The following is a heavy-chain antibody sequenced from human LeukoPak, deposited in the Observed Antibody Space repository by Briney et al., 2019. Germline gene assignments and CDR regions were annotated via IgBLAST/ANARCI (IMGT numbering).Heavy chain of an antibody. CDR3: ARIRDGYNDAYDI. CDR1: RYTFTKSY. V-gene: IGHV1-46*01. Sequence: ASVKVSCKASRYTFTKSYINWVRQAPGQRLEWMGLINPGGDNTNYAQNFQGRVTMTSDTSARTVYMELSSLRSEDTAIYYCARIRDGYNDAYDIWGQGTVVTVPS. D-gene: IGHD5-24*01. J-gene: IGHJ3*02. CDR2: INPGGDNT.